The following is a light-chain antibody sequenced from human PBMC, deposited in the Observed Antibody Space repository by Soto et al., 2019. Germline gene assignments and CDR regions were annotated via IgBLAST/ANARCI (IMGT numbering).Light chain of an antibody. J-gene: IGLJ3*02. Sequence: QSALTQPRSVSGSPGQSVTISCTGTSSEVGDYDYVSWSQQHPGKAPKLMIYDVTKRPSGVPDRFSGSKSGNTASLTISGLQAEDEADYYCCSYAGSYTWVFGGGTKLTVL. CDR2: DVT. CDR3: CSYAGSYTWV. CDR1: SSEVGDYDY. V-gene: IGLV2-11*01.